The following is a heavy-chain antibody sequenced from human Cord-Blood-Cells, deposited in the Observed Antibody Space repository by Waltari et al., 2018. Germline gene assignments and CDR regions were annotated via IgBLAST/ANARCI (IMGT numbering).Heavy chain of an antibody. CDR1: GYTLTELS. V-gene: IGHV1-24*01. Sequence: QVQLVQSGAEVKKPGASVKVSCKVSGYTLTELSMHWVRQAPGKGLEWLGGFDAEDGETIDAQKFQGRVTMTEDKSTDTAYMELSRLRSEDTAVYYCALGRGYDDAFDIWGQGTMVTVSS. CDR3: ALGRGYDDAFDI. D-gene: IGHD5-12*01. CDR2: FDAEDGET. J-gene: IGHJ3*02.